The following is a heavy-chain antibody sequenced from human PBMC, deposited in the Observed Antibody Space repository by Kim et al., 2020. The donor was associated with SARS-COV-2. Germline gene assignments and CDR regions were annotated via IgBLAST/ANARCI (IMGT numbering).Heavy chain of an antibody. CDR3: AKGQYYYDSILAPDY. D-gene: IGHD3-22*01. Sequence: DSVKGRFTISRDNSKNTLYLQMNSLRAEDTAVYYCAKGQYYYDSILAPDYWGQGTLVTVSS. V-gene: IGHV3-23*01. J-gene: IGHJ4*02.